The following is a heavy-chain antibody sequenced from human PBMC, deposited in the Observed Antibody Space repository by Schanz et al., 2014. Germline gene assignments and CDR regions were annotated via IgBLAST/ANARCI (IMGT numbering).Heavy chain of an antibody. J-gene: IGHJ3*02. Sequence: EVQLLESGGGLVQPGGSLRLSCAASGFTFSSYAMSWVRQAPGKGLEWVSAISGSGGSTYYADSVKGRFTISRDNSKNAQYLRMNRRGAEDTAVYCGGKGRFGELSAFDIWGQGTMVTVSS. D-gene: IGHD3-10*01. CDR1: GFTFSSYA. V-gene: IGHV3-23*01. CDR2: ISGSGGST. CDR3: GKGRFGELSAFDI.